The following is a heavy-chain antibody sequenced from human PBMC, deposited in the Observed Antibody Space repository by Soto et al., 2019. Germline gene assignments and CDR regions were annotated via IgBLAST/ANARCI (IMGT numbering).Heavy chain of an antibody. V-gene: IGHV5-51*01. Sequence: GESLKISCKGSGYSFTSYWIGWVRQMPGKGLEWMGIIYPGDSDTRYSPSFQGQVTISADKSISTAYLQWSSLKASDTAMYYCASSEYYDFWSGYWGAGTFDIWGQGTMVT. CDR2: IYPGDSDT. J-gene: IGHJ3*02. D-gene: IGHD3-3*01. CDR3: ASSEYYDFWSGYWGAGTFDI. CDR1: GYSFTSYW.